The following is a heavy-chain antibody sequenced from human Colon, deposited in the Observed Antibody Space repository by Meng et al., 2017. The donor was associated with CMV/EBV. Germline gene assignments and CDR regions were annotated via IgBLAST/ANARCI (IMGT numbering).Heavy chain of an antibody. D-gene: IGHD2-2*01. Sequence: GESLKISCVVSGFTFRNYEMNWVRQAPGKGLEWVSYISSNGSATYYADSVKGRFTISRDNAKNSLYLQMNSLRAEDSAVYYCASTIVVEPAATTDYWGQGTLVTVSS. CDR3: ASTIVVEPAATTDY. CDR2: ISSNGSAT. J-gene: IGHJ4*02. CDR1: GFTFRNYE. V-gene: IGHV3-48*03.